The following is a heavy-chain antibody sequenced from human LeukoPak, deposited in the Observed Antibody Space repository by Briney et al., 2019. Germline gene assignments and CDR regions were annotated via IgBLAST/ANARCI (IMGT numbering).Heavy chain of an antibody. V-gene: IGHV1-2*02. Sequence: ASVKVSCKASGYTFTGYYMHWVRQAPGQGLEWVGWVNPNSGGTYYAQKFQGRVTMTRDTSISTAYTELRRLRSDDTAVYYCARDGHPYNWNDFDYWGQGTLVTVSS. CDR3: ARDGHPYNWNDFDY. D-gene: IGHD1-1*01. CDR2: VNPNSGGT. CDR1: GYTFTGYY. J-gene: IGHJ4*02.